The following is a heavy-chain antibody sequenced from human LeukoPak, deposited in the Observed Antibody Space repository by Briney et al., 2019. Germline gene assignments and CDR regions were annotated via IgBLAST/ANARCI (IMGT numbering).Heavy chain of an antibody. CDR2: ISGSGGST. D-gene: IGHD2-2*02. Sequence: PGGSLRLSCAASGFTFSSYAMSWVRQAPGKGLEWVSAISGSGGSTYYADSVEGRFTISRGNSKNTLYLQMNSLRAEDTAVYYCASGGGGYCSSTSCYMDPIYWGQGTLVTVSS. CDR3: ASGGGGYCSSTSCYMDPIY. CDR1: GFTFSSYA. J-gene: IGHJ4*02. V-gene: IGHV3-23*01.